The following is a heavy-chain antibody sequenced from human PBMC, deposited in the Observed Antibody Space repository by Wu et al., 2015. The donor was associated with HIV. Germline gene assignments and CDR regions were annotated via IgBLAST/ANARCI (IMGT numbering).Heavy chain of an antibody. CDR1: GSTFNA. Sequence: QVQLVQSGAEVKKPGSSVKISCKASGSTFNAINWVRQAPGQGLEWMGGIIPLFGTRDYAQIFQGRLTITTDESTSTAYMSLSGLKSDDTAVYYCATPRSPGFSSAWPTYFDYWGRAPWSPSPQ. J-gene: IGHJ4*02. V-gene: IGHV1-69*05. CDR3: ATPRSPGFSSAWPTYFDY. CDR2: IIPLFGTR. D-gene: IGHD6-19*01.